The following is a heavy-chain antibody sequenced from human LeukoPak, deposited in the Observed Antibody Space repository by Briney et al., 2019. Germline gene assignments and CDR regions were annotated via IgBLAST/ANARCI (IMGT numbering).Heavy chain of an antibody. CDR2: VDPEDGGT. J-gene: IGHJ5*02. CDR1: GYTFTDYY. CDR3: ATDKRRTSIFGVVIRVSWFDP. V-gene: IGHV1-69-2*01. D-gene: IGHD3-3*01. Sequence: ASVKVSCKVSGYTFTDYYMHWVQQAPGKGLEWMGLVDPEDGGTIYAEKFQGRVTITADTSTDTAYMELSSLRSEDTAVYYCATDKRRTSIFGVVIRVSWFDPWGQGTLVTVSS.